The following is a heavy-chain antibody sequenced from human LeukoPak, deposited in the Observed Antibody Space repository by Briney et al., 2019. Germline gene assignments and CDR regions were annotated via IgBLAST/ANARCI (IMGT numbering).Heavy chain of an antibody. D-gene: IGHD2-21*02. J-gene: IGHJ4*02. CDR1: GFTFSSYS. V-gene: IGHV3-48*01. CDR3: AREIYCGGDCYYYFDY. Sequence: GGSLRLSCAASGFTFSSYSMNWVRQAPGKGLEWVSYISSSSSTIYYADSVKGRFTISRDNAKNSLYLHMNSLRAEDTAVYYCAREIYCGGDCYYYFDYWGQGTLVTVSS. CDR2: ISSSSSTI.